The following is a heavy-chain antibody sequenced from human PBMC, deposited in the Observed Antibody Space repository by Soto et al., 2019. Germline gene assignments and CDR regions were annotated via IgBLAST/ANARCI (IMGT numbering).Heavy chain of an antibody. V-gene: IGHV4-61*01. Sequence: SETLSLTCTVSGGSVSSGSYYWSWIRQPPGKGLEWIGYVYYSGSTNYNPSLKSRVTISVDTSKNQFSLNLGSVTAADTAVYYCARDFSRLGLHVDWGQGTLVTVSS. CDR3: ARDFSRLGLHVD. D-gene: IGHD3-3*01. CDR1: GGSVSSGSYY. CDR2: VYYSGST. J-gene: IGHJ4*02.